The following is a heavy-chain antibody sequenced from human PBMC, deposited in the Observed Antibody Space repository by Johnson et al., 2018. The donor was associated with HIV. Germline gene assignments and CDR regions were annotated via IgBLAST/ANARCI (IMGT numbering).Heavy chain of an antibody. Sequence: VQLVESGGGLIQPGGSLRLSCVGSGFSVSDNYMNWVRQAPGKGLEWVSVIYCGGSTYYADSVKGRFTISRDNSKNTLYLQMNSLRAEDTAVFYCARASLARGGKIRAFDIWGQGTMVTVSS. D-gene: IGHD4-23*01. CDR2: IYCGGST. V-gene: IGHV3-53*01. CDR1: GFSVSDNY. CDR3: ARASLARGGKIRAFDI. J-gene: IGHJ3*02.